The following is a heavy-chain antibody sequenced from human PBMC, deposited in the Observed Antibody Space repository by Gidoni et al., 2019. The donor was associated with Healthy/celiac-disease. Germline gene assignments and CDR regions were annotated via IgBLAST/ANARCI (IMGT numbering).Heavy chain of an antibody. Sequence: VQLVQSGAEVKKPGASVTVSCQASGYTVTSDGVSWVRQAPGQGLECMVWISAYNGNTNYAQKPHSRFTMTTDTATSTAYMELRSLISDDPAVYYCARGSVGATTVWFDPWGQGTLATVSS. V-gene: IGHV1-18*01. CDR2: ISAYNGNT. J-gene: IGHJ5*02. CDR3: ARGSVGATTVWFDP. D-gene: IGHD1-26*01. CDR1: GYTVTSDG.